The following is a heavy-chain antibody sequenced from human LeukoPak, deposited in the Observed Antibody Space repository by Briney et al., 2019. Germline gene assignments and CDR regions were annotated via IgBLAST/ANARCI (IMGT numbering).Heavy chain of an antibody. Sequence: PSETLSLTCTLSGGSTSNGGYYWSWIRQHPVKGLEWIGYIYDSGSTYYNPALQSRGTISVDTSDNKFSLKLRSLTAADTAVYYCASLEDNWNDVHDYWGQGTLVTVSS. CDR3: ASLEDNWNDVHDY. J-gene: IGHJ4*02. CDR2: IYDSGST. CDR1: GGSTSNGGYY. D-gene: IGHD1-1*01. V-gene: IGHV4-31*03.